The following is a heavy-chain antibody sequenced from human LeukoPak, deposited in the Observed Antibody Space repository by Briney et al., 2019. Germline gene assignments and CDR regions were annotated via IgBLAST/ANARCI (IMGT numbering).Heavy chain of an antibody. CDR1: GFTVSSNY. V-gene: IGHV3-53*01. CDR3: ARSGYYDSRGDWFDP. D-gene: IGHD3-22*01. CDR2: IYSGGST. Sequence: PGGSLRLSCAASGFTVSSNYMSWVRQAPGKGLEWVSVIYSGGSTYYADSVKGRFTISRDNSKNTLYLQMNSLRAKDTAVYYCARSGYYDSRGDWFDPWGQGTLVTVSS. J-gene: IGHJ5*02.